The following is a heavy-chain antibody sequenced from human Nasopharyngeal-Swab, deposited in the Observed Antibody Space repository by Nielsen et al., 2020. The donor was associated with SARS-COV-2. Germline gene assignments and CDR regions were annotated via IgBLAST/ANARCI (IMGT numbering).Heavy chain of an antibody. CDR3: TTELYGDYFMV. D-gene: IGHD4-17*01. V-gene: IGHV3-15*01. Sequence: GGSLRLSCAASGFTFSSYAMSWVRQAPGKGLEWVGRIKSKTDGGTTDYAAPVKGRFTISRDDSKNTLYLQMNSLKTEDTAVYYCTTELYGDYFMVWGQGTTVTVSS. J-gene: IGHJ6*02. CDR1: GFTFSSYA. CDR2: IKSKTDGGTT.